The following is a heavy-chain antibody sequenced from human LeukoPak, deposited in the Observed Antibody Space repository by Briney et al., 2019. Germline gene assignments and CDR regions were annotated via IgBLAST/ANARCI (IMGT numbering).Heavy chain of an antibody. J-gene: IGHJ4*02. CDR3: ARGRGIAARHFDY. Sequence: SETLSLTCAVYGGSFSGYYWSWIRQPPGKGLEWIGEINHSGSTNYNPSLKSRVTISVDTSKNQSSLKLSSVTAADTAVYYCARGRGIAARHFDYWGQGTLVTVSS. V-gene: IGHV4-34*01. CDR1: GGSFSGYY. CDR2: INHSGST. D-gene: IGHD6-6*01.